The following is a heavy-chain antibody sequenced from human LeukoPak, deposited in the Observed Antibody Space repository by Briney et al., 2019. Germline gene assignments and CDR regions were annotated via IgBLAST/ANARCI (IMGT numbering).Heavy chain of an antibody. V-gene: IGHV3-7*01. Sequence: GGSLRLSCAASGFTFSSDWMSWVRQAPGRGVEWGANIKQDGSEKYYVDSVGGGFTISRDNATTSLYLKMNSLRADDTAVYYCARDFRDSGYDLYYYYGMDVWGQGTTVTVSS. CDR1: GFTFSSDW. J-gene: IGHJ6*02. CDR3: ARDFRDSGYDLYYYYGMDV. D-gene: IGHD5-12*01. CDR2: IKQDGSEK.